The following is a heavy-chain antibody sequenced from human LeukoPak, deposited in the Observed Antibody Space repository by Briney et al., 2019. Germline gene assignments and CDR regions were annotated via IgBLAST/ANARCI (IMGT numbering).Heavy chain of an antibody. CDR1: GFTFSSYG. CDR3: VRDGGRALGVIIELHYYYYMDV. J-gene: IGHJ6*03. V-gene: IGHV3-30*02. Sequence: SGGSLRLSCAASGFTFSSYGMHWVRQAPGKGLEWVAFMRYDGSNRNYADSVKGRFTISRDNSKNTLYLQMNSLRAEDTALYYCVRDGGRALGVIIELHYYYYMDVWGKGTTVTVSS. D-gene: IGHD3-3*01. CDR2: MRYDGSNR.